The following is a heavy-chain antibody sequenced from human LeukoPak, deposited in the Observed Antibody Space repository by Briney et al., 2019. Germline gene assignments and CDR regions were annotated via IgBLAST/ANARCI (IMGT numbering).Heavy chain of an antibody. D-gene: IGHD3-22*01. CDR2: IRYDGSNK. CDR3: ARGWYYYDSSGYYPFDY. CDR1: GFTFSSYG. V-gene: IGHV3-30*02. J-gene: IGHJ4*02. Sequence: GGSLRLSCAASGFTFSSYGMHWVRQAPGKGLEWVAFIRYDGSNKYYADSVRGRFTISRDNSKNTLYLQMNSLRAEDTAVYYCARGWYYYDSSGYYPFDYWGQGTLVTVSS.